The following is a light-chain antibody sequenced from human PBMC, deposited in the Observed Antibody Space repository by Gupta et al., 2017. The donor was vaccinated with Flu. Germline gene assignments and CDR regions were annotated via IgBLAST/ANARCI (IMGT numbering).Light chain of an antibody. CDR1: RLEDKY. J-gene: IGLJ2*01. V-gene: IGLV3-1*01. CDR3: QTWDRTTWG. CDR2: QDT. Sequence: SYELTPPPPVSLSPGQTATITCSGDRLEDKYVSWHQQKPGQSPVLVIYQDTKRPSGIPERASGSDTGQTATLAGSETQAVDEADYYCQTWDRTTWGFGGGTKLPVL.